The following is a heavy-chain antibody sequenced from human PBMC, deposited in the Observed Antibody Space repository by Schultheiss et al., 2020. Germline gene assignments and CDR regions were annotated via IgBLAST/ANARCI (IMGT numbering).Heavy chain of an antibody. V-gene: IGHV3-23*01. J-gene: IGHJ4*02. D-gene: IGHD6-19*01. CDR2: ISGSGGST. Sequence: GGSLRLSCAASGFTFSSYAMSWVRQAPGKGLEWVSAISGSGGSTYYADSVKGRFTISRDNSKNTLFLQMNSLRPEDTAMYYCARAKWLENYWGQGTLVTVSS. CDR3: ARAKWLENY. CDR1: GFTFSSYA.